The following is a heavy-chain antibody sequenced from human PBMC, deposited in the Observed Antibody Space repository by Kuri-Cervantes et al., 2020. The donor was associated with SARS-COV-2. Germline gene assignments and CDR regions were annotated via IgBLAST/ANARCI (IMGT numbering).Heavy chain of an antibody. D-gene: IGHD4-23*01. CDR1: GFLFSASA. CDR3: ARDVGGYGGNFDY. Sequence: GGSLRLSCEVSGFLFSASAIHWVRQGSGKGLEWVGRVRGKANNYATAYAASVKGRFTISRDDSKNMAYLQMNSLKTEDTAVYYCARDVGGYGGNFDYWGQGTLVTVSS. J-gene: IGHJ4*02. V-gene: IGHV3-73*01. CDR2: VRGKANNYAT.